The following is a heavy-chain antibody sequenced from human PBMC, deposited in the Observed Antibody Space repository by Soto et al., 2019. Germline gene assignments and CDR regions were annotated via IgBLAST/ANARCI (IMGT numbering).Heavy chain of an antibody. J-gene: IGHJ4*02. Sequence: QVQLQQWGAGLLKPSETLSLTCTVSGGSISGYYWSCIRQPPGKGLEWIGYIYYSGSTIYNPSLKSRVTISVDTSKNPFSLKRSSVTAADTAVYYCARARYDSSGYYYFDYWGQGTLVTVSS. V-gene: IGHV4-59*01. CDR2: IYYSGST. D-gene: IGHD3-22*01. CDR1: GGSISGYY. CDR3: ARARYDSSGYYYFDY.